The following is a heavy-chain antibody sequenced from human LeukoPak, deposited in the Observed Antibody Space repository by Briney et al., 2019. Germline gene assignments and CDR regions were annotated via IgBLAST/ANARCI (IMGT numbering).Heavy chain of an antibody. V-gene: IGHV3-9*01. CDR1: GFTFDDYA. CDR3: AKGIVVVVGANAFDY. CDR2: ISWNSGSI. J-gene: IGHJ4*02. D-gene: IGHD2-15*01. Sequence: TGGSLRLSCAASGFTFDDYAMYWVRQVPGKGLEWVSGISWNSGSIGYADSVKGRFTISRDNAKNSLYLQMNSLRAEDTALYYCAKGIVVVVGANAFDYWGQGTLVTVSS.